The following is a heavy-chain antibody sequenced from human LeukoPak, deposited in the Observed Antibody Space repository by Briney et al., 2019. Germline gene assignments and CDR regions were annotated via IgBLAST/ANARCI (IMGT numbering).Heavy chain of an antibody. CDR2: IYYIVGT. CDR1: GGSISSYY. V-gene: IGHV4-59*01. J-gene: IGHJ4*02. D-gene: IGHD6-13*01. CDR3: ARGDYRSQVD. Sequence: TSESLSLTCTVSGGSISSYYWSCVRQPPGEGLEWIVYIYYIVGTNYNPSLKSRVTISVDTSKNQFSLNLSSMTAADTARYYCARGDYRSQVDWGEGTLVTVSS.